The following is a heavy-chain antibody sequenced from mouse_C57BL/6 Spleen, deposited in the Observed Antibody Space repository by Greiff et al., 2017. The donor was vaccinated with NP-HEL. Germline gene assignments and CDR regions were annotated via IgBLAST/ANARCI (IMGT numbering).Heavy chain of an antibody. CDR2: ISYDGSN. D-gene: IGHD1-1*01. CDR1: GYSITSGYY. V-gene: IGHV3-6*01. J-gene: IGHJ4*01. Sequence: EVQLQESGPGLVKPSQSLSLTCSVTGYSITSGYYWNWIRQFPGNKLEWMGYISYDGSNNYNPSLKNRISITRDTSKNQFFLKLNSVTTEDTATYYCARDEDYYGSSFAMDYWGQGTSVTVSS. CDR3: ARDEDYYGSSFAMDY.